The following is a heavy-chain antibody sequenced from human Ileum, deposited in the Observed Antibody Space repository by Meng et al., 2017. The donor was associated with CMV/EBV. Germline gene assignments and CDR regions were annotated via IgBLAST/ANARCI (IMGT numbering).Heavy chain of an antibody. CDR3: ARGPGGFGDFNFDY. V-gene: IGHV4-4*07. CDR1: GDSITSFY. J-gene: IGHJ4*02. D-gene: IGHD3-16*01. Sequence: QAQLQESGPGLVKPSVTLSLTCTVSGDSITSFYWSWIRQPAGKALEWIGRIYHGGSTNYNPSLKSRVTLSVDTSKNQFSMRLTSVTAADTAVYYCARGPGGFGDFNFDYWGQGTLVTVSS. CDR2: IYHGGST.